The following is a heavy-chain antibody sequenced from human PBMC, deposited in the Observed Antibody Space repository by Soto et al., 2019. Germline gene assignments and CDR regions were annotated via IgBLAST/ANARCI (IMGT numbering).Heavy chain of an antibody. J-gene: IGHJ6*02. V-gene: IGHV3-13*01. Sequence: EVQLVESGGGLVQPGGSLRLSCAASGFTLSSYDIHWVRQATGEGLAWVSGIGSGGDTHYADSVKGRFIISREDAKNSLYLQMHNLRVGDTAVYYCTRKTPPTGMEVWGQGATATVSS. CDR1: GFTLSSYD. CDR3: TRKTPPTGMEV. D-gene: IGHD3-9*01. CDR2: IGSGGDT.